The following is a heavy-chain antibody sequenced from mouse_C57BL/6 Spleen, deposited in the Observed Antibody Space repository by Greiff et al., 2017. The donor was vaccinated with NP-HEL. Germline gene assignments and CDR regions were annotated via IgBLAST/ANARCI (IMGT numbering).Heavy chain of an antibody. J-gene: IGHJ1*03. D-gene: IGHD2-1*01. Sequence: QVQLQQPGTELVKPGASVKLSCKASGYTFTSYWMHWVKQRPGQGLEWIGNINPSNGGTNYNEKFKSKATLTVDKSSSTAYMQLSSLTSEDSAVYYCARCGGGNYFYWYFDVWGTGTTVTVSS. CDR2: INPSNGGT. CDR3: ARCGGGNYFYWYFDV. V-gene: IGHV1-53*01. CDR1: GYTFTSYW.